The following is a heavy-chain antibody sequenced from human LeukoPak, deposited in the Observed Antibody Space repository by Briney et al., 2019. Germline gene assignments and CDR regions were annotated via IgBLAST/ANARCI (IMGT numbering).Heavy chain of an antibody. CDR1: GFTFSSYS. Sequence: GGSLRLSCAASGFTFSSYSMNWVRQAPGKGLEWVSYISSSSSTIYYADSVKGRFTISRDNAKNSLYLQMNSLRAEDTAVYYCARDQRDYYYYYMDVWGKGTTVTVSS. J-gene: IGHJ6*03. CDR3: ARDQRDYYYYYMDV. V-gene: IGHV3-48*04. CDR2: ISSSSSTI.